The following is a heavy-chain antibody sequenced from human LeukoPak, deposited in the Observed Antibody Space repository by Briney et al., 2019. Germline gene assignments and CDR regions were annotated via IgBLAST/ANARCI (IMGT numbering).Heavy chain of an antibody. CDR3: ATLPAAVFYYYGMDV. CDR1: GFTFSSYS. CDR2: ISSGSSTI. V-gene: IGHV3-48*01. Sequence: PGGSLRLSCAASGFTFSSYSMNWVRQAPGKGLEWVSYISSGSSTIYYADSVKGRFTISRDNAKNSLYLQMNSLRAEDTAVYYCATLPAAVFYYYGMDVWGQGTTVTVSS. J-gene: IGHJ6*02. D-gene: IGHD2-2*01.